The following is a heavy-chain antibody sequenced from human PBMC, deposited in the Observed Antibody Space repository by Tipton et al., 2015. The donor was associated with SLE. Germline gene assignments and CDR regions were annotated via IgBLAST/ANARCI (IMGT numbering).Heavy chain of an antibody. Sequence: TLSLTCTVSGGSVSSGSYYWSWIRQPPGKGLEWIGFIYYSGSTDYKPSLKSRVTISVDTSKNQFSLKLSSVTAADTAVYYCAKNSGSYYFDDWGQGTLVTVSS. CDR2: IYYSGST. V-gene: IGHV4-61*01. CDR1: GGSVSSGSYY. J-gene: IGHJ4*02. CDR3: AKNSGSYYFDD. D-gene: IGHD4-23*01.